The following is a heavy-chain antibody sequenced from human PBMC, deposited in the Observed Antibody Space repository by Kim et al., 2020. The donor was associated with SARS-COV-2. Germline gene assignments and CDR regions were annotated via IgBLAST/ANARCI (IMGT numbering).Heavy chain of an antibody. CDR3: ARGGPAAMVRYYYYGMDV. Sequence: SETLSLTCAVSGGSISSSNWWSWVRQPPGKGLEWIGEIYHSGSTNYNPSLKSRVTISVDKSKNQFSLKLSSVTAADTAVYYCARGGPAAMVRYYYYGMDVWGQGTTVTVSS. J-gene: IGHJ6*02. V-gene: IGHV4-4*02. D-gene: IGHD2-2*01. CDR2: IYHSGST. CDR1: GGSISSSNW.